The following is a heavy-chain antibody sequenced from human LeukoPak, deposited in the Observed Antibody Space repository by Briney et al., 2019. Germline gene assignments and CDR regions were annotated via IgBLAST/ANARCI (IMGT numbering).Heavy chain of an antibody. CDR2: INQDGSER. CDR1: GFTFSSHW. Sequence: GGSLRLSCAASGFTFSSHWMTWVRQAPGKGLEWVANINQDGSERYYVDSVKGRFTISRDNAKNSLYLQMNSLRAEDTAVYYCARDSEYSSSFAFDIWGQGTMATVSS. V-gene: IGHV3-7*01. J-gene: IGHJ3*02. CDR3: ARDSEYSSSFAFDI. D-gene: IGHD6-13*01.